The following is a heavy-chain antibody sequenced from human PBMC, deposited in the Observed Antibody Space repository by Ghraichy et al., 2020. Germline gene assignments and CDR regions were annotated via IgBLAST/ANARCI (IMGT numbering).Heavy chain of an antibody. Sequence: SLRLSCAASGFTFSRYGIYWVRQAPGKGLEWVAVIWYDGSNKYYADSVKGRFTISRDNSKNTLYLQMNSLRAEDTAVYYCARGGDSGYYYGMDVWGQGTMVTVSS. V-gene: IGHV3-33*07. J-gene: IGHJ6*02. CDR1: GFTFSRYG. CDR3: ARGGDSGYYYGMDV. D-gene: IGHD2-21*01. CDR2: IWYDGSNK.